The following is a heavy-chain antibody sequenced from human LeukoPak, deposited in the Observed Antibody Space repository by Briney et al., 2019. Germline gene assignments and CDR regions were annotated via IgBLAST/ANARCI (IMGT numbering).Heavy chain of an antibody. D-gene: IGHD2-2*01. Sequence: PSETLSLTCTVSGGSISSGGYYWSWIRQHPGKGLEWIGYIYYSGSTYYNPSLKSRVTISVDTSKNQFSLKLSSVTAADTAVYYCARDLVVVVPAAKVSGMDVWGQGTTVTVSS. CDR3: ARDLVVVVPAAKVSGMDV. CDR2: IYYSGST. V-gene: IGHV4-31*03. J-gene: IGHJ6*02. CDR1: GGSISSGGYY.